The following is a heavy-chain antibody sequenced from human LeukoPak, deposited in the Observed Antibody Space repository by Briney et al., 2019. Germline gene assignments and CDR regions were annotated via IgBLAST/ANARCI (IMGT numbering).Heavy chain of an antibody. V-gene: IGHV4-59*01. CDR3: ARGEYSSSWRAIFDC. J-gene: IGHJ4*02. Sequence: PSETLSLTCTVSGGSISSYYWSWIRQPPGKELEWIGYIYYSGSTSYNPSLKSRVTISVDTSKNQFSLKLSSVTAADTAVYYCARGEYSSSWRAIFDCWGQGTLVTVSS. D-gene: IGHD6-13*01. CDR2: IYYSGST. CDR1: GGSISSYY.